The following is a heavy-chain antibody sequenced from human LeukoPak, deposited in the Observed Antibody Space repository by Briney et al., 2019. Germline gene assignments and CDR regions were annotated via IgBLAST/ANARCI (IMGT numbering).Heavy chain of an antibody. D-gene: IGHD1-1*01. CDR1: GFTFSDYA. CDR3: ARGVATVQHQD. CDR2: ISSNGGST. V-gene: IGHV3-64*02. J-gene: IGHJ4*02. Sequence: GGSLRLSCAASGFTFSDYAMHWVRQAPGKGLEYVSTISSNGGSTYYADSVKGRFTISRDNSKNTLYLQMGSLRAEDVAVYYCARGVATVQHQDWGQGTLVTVSS.